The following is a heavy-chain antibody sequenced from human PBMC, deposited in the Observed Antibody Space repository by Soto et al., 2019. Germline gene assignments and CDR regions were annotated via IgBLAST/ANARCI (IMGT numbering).Heavy chain of an antibody. CDR3: ARGDCVGGSCYSLAGSFHYYMDV. J-gene: IGHJ6*03. CDR2: INSDGSVS. V-gene: IGHV3-74*01. D-gene: IGHD2-15*01. CDR1: GFTFSNYW. Sequence: EVKLVESGGGLVQPGGSLRLSCAASGFTFSNYWMYWVRQAPGQGLVWVSRINSDGSVSRYADSVKGRLTISRDNVKNTLYLQMNSLRVEDTAVYYCARGDCVGGSCYSLAGSFHYYMDVWGKGTTVTV.